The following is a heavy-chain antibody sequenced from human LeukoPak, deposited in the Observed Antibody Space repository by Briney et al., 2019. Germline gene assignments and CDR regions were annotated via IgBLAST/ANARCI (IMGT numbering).Heavy chain of an antibody. Sequence: PSETLSLTCTVPGGSISNYYWSWIRQPPGKGLEWIGYIYYSGITNYNPSLKSRVTLSVDTSNNQFSLKLSSVTAADTAMYYCARTRGYGAYCGGDCYPLDYWGQGTLVTVSS. CDR2: IYYSGIT. CDR3: ARTRGYGAYCGGDCYPLDY. J-gene: IGHJ4*02. CDR1: GGSISNYY. V-gene: IGHV4-59*01. D-gene: IGHD2-21*02.